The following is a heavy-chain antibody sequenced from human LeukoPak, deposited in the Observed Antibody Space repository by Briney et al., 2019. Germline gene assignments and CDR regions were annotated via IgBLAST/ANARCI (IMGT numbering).Heavy chain of an antibody. CDR1: GYSISSGYY. D-gene: IGHD3-10*01. CDR2: IYHSGST. CDR3: ARDHRRPGATPFDY. J-gene: IGHJ4*02. Sequence: KPSETLSLTCTVSGYSISSGYYWGWIRQPPGKGLEWIGSIYHSGSTYYNPSLKSRVTISVDTSKNQFSLKLSSVTAADTAVYYCARDHRRPGATPFDYWGQGTLVTVSS. V-gene: IGHV4-38-2*02.